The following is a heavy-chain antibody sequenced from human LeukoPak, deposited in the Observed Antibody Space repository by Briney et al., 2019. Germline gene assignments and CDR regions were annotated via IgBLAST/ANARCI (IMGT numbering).Heavy chain of an antibody. J-gene: IGHJ6*03. CDR2: INHSGST. V-gene: IGHV4-34*01. Sequence: PSETLSLTCAVYGGSFSGYYWSWIRQPPGKGLEWIGEINHSGSTNYNPSLKSRVTISVDTSKNQFSLKLSSVTAADTAVYYCARVRGCSSTSCYYYYYYMDVWGKGTTVTISS. D-gene: IGHD2-2*01. CDR1: GGSFSGYY. CDR3: ARVRGCSSTSCYYYYYYMDV.